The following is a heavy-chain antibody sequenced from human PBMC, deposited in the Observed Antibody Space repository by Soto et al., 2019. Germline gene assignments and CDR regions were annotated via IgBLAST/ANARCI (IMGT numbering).Heavy chain of an antibody. V-gene: IGHV1-69*01. CDR3: ARVVGATLGYYVYH. CDR1: GGSFSFTSYA. D-gene: IGHD1-26*01. CDR2: VVPIVGKE. J-gene: IGHJ4*02. Sequence: QVQLVQSGAEMKKPGSSVKVSCTASGGSFSFTSYAITWVRQAPGQGLEWMGGVVPIVGKETYAPKFQGRVTITADESARTAYMELSGLRSDATAVYYCARVVGATLGYYVYHWGQGTPVNVSS.